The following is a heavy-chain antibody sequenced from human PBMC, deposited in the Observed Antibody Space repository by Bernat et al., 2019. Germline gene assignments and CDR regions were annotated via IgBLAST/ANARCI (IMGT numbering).Heavy chain of an antibody. V-gene: IGHV4-39*01. J-gene: IGHJ5*02. Sequence: QLQLQESGPGLVKPSETLSLTCTVSGGSISSSSYYWGWIRQPPGKGLEWIGSIYYSGSTYYNPSLKSRVTISVDTSKNQFSLKLSSVTAADTAVYYCARRGGLGYCSSTSCPPDLWPFDPWGQGTLVTVSS. CDR3: ARRGGLGYCSSTSCPPDLWPFDP. CDR2: IYYSGST. D-gene: IGHD2-2*01. CDR1: GGSISSSSYY.